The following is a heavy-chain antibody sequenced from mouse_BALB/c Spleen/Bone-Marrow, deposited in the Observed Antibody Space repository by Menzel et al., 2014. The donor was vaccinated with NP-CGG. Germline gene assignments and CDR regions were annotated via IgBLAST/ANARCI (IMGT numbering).Heavy chain of an antibody. J-gene: IGHJ4*01. CDR3: ARSIYDGYSEAMDY. V-gene: IGHV1-54*03. CDR2: INPGSGGN. D-gene: IGHD2-3*01. CDR1: GYAFTNYL. Sequence: VKLQESGAELVRPGTSVKVSCKASGYAFTNYLIEWVKQRPGQGLEWIGVINPGSGGNNYNEKFKGKATLTADKSSSPAYMQLSSLTSDDSAVYFCARSIYDGYSEAMDYWGQGTSVTVSS.